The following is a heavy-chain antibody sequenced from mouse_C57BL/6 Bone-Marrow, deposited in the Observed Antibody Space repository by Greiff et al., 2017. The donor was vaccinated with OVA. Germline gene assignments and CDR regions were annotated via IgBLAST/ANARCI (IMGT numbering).Heavy chain of an antibody. J-gene: IGHJ4*01. Sequence: EVKVVESGEGLVKPGGSLKLSCAASGFTFSSYAMSWVRQTPEKRLEWVAYISSGGDYIYYADTVKGRFTISRDNARNTLDLQRSSLKSEDTAMYYCTRLLDAMDYWGQGTSVTVSS. CDR1: GFTFSSYA. D-gene: IGHD2-1*01. V-gene: IGHV5-9-1*02. CDR2: ISSGGDYI. CDR3: TRLLDAMDY.